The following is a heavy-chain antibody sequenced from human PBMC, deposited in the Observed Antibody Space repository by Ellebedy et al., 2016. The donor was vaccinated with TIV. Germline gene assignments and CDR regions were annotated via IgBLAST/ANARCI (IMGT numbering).Heavy chain of an antibody. D-gene: IGHD3-16*02. Sequence: GGSLKLSCAASGFTFSDYYMSWIRQAPGKGLVWVSRIHSDGSSTSYADSVKGRFTISRDNAKNTLYLQMNSLRAEDTAVYYCARDNELSSGAFDIWGQGTMVTVSS. CDR1: GFTFSDYY. V-gene: IGHV3-74*01. CDR2: IHSDGSST. J-gene: IGHJ3*02. CDR3: ARDNELSSGAFDI.